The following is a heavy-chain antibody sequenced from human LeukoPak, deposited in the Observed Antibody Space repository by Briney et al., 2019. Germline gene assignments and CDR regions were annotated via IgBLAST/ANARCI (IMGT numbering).Heavy chain of an antibody. Sequence: SETLSLTCTVSGDSISRYYWSWIRQPAGKGLEWIGRFYTIGSTNYNPSLKSRVTMSLDTSKDQFSLTLNSVTAADTAVYYCARSAPSVTSYYFDSWGQGTLVTVSS. CDR3: ARSAPSVTSYYFDS. J-gene: IGHJ4*02. V-gene: IGHV4-4*07. D-gene: IGHD4-17*01. CDR2: FYTIGST. CDR1: GDSISRYY.